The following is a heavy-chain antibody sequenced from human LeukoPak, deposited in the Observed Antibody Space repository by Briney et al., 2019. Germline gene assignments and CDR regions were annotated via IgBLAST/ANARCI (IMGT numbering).Heavy chain of an antibody. CDR3: ARGPYYYDSSGYREEYYYGMDV. V-gene: IGHV4-4*07. D-gene: IGHD3-22*01. CDR1: GGSISSYY. Sequence: PSETLSLTCTVSGGSISSYYWSWIRQPAGKGLEWIGRIYTSGSTNYNPSLKSRVTMSVDTSKNQFSLKLSSVTAADTAVYYCARGPYYYDSSGYREEYYYGMDVWGQGTTVIVSS. CDR2: IYTSGST. J-gene: IGHJ6*02.